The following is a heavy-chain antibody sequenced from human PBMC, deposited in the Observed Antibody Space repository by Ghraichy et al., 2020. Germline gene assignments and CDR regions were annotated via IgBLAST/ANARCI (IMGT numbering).Heavy chain of an antibody. Sequence: GALRLSCAGSGFSFSNYNMNWVRQAPGKGLEWVSYISSGSSTIYYADSVKGRFTISRDNGKKSLYLQMNSLRAEDTAIYYCARDVLDYWGQGTLVTVSS. CDR1: GFSFSNYN. CDR2: ISSGSSTI. V-gene: IGHV3-48*01. D-gene: IGHD6-6*01. CDR3: ARDVLDY. J-gene: IGHJ4*02.